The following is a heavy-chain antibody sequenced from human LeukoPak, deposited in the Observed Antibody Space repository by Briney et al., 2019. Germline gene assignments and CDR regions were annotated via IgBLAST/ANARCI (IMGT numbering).Heavy chain of an antibody. J-gene: IGHJ4*02. CDR3: ASIYDSSKVDY. CDR2: IYDSGST. V-gene: IGHV4-4*02. D-gene: IGHD3-22*01. CDR1: GGSISSSNW. Sequence: SGTLSLTCAVSGGSISSSNWWSWVRQPPGKGLEWIGEIYDSGSTNYNPSLKSRVTISVEKSKNQCSLRLSSVTAADTAVYYCASIYDSSKVDYWGQGNLVTVSS.